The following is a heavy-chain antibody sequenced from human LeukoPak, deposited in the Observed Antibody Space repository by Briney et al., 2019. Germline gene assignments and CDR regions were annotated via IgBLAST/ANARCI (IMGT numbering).Heavy chain of an antibody. CDR3: AREAVAGTYFDY. J-gene: IGHJ4*02. D-gene: IGHD6-19*01. CDR1: GYTFTSYG. V-gene: IGHV1-18*01. Sequence: GASVKVSCKASGYTFTSYGISWVRQAPGQGRAWIGWISAYNGNTNYAQKLQGRVTMTTEPSTSTAYMELRSLRSDDTAVYFCAREAVAGTYFDYWGQGTLVTVSS. CDR2: ISAYNGNT.